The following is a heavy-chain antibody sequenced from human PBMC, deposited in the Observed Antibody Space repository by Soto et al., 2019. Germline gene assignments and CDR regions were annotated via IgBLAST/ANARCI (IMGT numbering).Heavy chain of an antibody. V-gene: IGHV4-34*01. Sequence: QAQLQQWGAGLLKPTEPLFLICAVTGGALSGLYWSWIRLPPGKGLEWIGEVKDGGHTNYIPSLRGRVTISSATSNNQNSLRLTSVTAADTGVYNCARCQEGVVATQWDRGSLVSVSS. D-gene: IGHD5-12*01. J-gene: IGHJ4*02. CDR2: VKDGGHT. CDR3: ARCQEGVVATQ. CDR1: GGALSGLY.